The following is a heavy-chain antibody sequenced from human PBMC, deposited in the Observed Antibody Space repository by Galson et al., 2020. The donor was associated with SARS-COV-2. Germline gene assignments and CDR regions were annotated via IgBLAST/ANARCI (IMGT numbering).Heavy chain of an antibody. D-gene: IGHD2-15*01. CDR2: FHPEDGET. V-gene: IGHV1-24*01. Sequence: ASVKVSCKVSGYTLTELSMHWVRQAPGKGLEWMGGFHPEDGETIYAQKFQGRVTMTEDTSTDTAYMELSSLRSEDTAVYYCATAPPYCSGGSCHNWFDPWGQGTLVTVSS. CDR3: ATAPPYCSGGSCHNWFDP. CDR1: GYTLTELS. J-gene: IGHJ5*02.